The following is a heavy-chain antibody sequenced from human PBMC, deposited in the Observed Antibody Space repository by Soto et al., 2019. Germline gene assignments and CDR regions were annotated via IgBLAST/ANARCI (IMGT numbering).Heavy chain of an antibody. J-gene: IGHJ4*02. CDR1: GGSISSGGYY. CDR2: IYYSGST. V-gene: IGHV4-31*11. CDR3: VTEIVGATHLDY. D-gene: IGHD1-26*01. Sequence: SETLSLTCAVSGGSISSGGYYWSWIRQHPGKGLEWIGYIYYSGSTYYNPSLKSRVTISVDTSKNQFSLKLSSVTAADTAVYYCVTEIVGATHLDYGGQGTLVTVSS.